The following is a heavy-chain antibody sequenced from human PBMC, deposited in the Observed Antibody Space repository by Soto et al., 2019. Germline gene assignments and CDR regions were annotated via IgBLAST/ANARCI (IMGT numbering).Heavy chain of an antibody. CDR2: ISYDGSNK. Sequence: GGSLRLSCAASGFTFSSYAMHWVRQAPGKGLEWVAVISYDGSNKYYADSVKGRFTISRDNSKNTLYLQMNSLRAEDTAVYYCAIVGGPYGSGSMDFWGQGPTVTVSS. V-gene: IGHV3-30-3*01. CDR1: GFTFSSYA. J-gene: IGHJ6*02. D-gene: IGHD3-10*01. CDR3: AIVGGPYGSGSMDF.